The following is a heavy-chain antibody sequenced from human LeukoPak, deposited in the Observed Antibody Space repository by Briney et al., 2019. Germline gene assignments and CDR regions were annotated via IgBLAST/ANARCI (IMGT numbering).Heavy chain of an antibody. J-gene: IGHJ4*02. CDR1: GGSISSGGYY. D-gene: IGHD3-22*01. Sequence: PSETLSLTCIVSGGSISSGGYYWSWIRQHPGKGLEWIGYIYYSGSTYYNPSLKSRVTISVDTSKNQFSLKLSSVTAADTAVYYCARVSVSSGYPYYFDYWGQGTLVTVSS. V-gene: IGHV4-31*03. CDR3: ARVSVSSGYPYYFDY. CDR2: IYYSGST.